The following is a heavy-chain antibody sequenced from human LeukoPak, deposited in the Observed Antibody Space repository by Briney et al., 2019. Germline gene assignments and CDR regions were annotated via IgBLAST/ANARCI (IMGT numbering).Heavy chain of an antibody. CDR3: ARDPVSGVVAATVYYYYMDV. J-gene: IGHJ6*03. CDR2: IIPIFGTA. D-gene: IGHD2-15*01. V-gene: IGHV1-69*05. Sequence: SVKVSCKASGGTFSSYAISWVRQAPGQGLEWMGRIIPIFGTANYAQKLQGRVTITTDESTSTAYMELSSLRSEDTAVYYCARDPVSGVVAATVYYYYMDVWGKGTTVTVSS. CDR1: GGTFSSYA.